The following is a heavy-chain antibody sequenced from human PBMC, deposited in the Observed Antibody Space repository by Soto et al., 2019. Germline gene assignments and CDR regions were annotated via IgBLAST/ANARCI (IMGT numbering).Heavy chain of an antibody. CDR2: FYYRGST. Sequence: PSETLSLTCTVSGGSITSSSYYWGWIRQPPGRGLEWIGSFYYRGSTYYNLSLKSRLTISVDTPKNQFSLKLSSVTAADTAVYFCARGRGYQLDYDFWSGSYGMDVWGQGTTVTVSS. V-gene: IGHV4-39*01. CDR3: ARGRGYQLDYDFWSGSYGMDV. CDR1: GGSITSSSYY. J-gene: IGHJ6*02. D-gene: IGHD3-3*01.